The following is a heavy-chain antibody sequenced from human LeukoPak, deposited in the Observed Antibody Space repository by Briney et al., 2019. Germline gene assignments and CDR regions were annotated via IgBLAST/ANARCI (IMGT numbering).Heavy chain of an antibody. V-gene: IGHV4-34*01. CDR1: GGSFSGYY. Sequence: SETLSLTCAVYGGSFSGYYWSWIRQPPGKGLEWIGEINHSGSTNCNPSLKSRVTISVDTSKNQFSLKLSSVTAADTAVYYCAREGGYYYDSSGYRKPSNFDYWGQGTLVTVSS. D-gene: IGHD3-22*01. CDR3: AREGGYYYDSSGYRKPSNFDY. J-gene: IGHJ4*02. CDR2: INHSGST.